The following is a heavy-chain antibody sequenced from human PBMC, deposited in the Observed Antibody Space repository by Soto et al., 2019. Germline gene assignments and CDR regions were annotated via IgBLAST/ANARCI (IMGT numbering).Heavy chain of an antibody. CDR2: IIPIIGII. CDR3: AGDPDSHYNDSHASSYP. Sequence: SVKVSCKASGYIFVNYTITWVRQAPGQGLEWMGRIIPIIGIINYAQKFQGRVTITADKFTGTAYMELTRLRSDDTAVYYCAGDPDSHYNDSHASSYPWGQGTLVTVSS. J-gene: IGHJ5*02. V-gene: IGHV1-69*04. CDR1: GYIFVNYT. D-gene: IGHD3-22*01.